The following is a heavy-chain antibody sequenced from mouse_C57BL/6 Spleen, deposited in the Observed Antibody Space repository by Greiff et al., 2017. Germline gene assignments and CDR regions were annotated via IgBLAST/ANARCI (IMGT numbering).Heavy chain of an antibody. CDR3: ARGLGLRNYYAMDY. J-gene: IGHJ4*01. D-gene: IGHD4-1*01. CDR1: GFTFSSYA. Sequence: EVKLVESGGGLVKPGGSLKLSCAASGFTFSSYAMSWVRQTPEKRLEWVATISDGGSYTYYPDNVKGRFTISRDNAKNNLYLQMSHLKSEDTAMYYCARGLGLRNYYAMDYWGQGTSVTVSS. CDR2: ISDGGSYT. V-gene: IGHV5-4*03.